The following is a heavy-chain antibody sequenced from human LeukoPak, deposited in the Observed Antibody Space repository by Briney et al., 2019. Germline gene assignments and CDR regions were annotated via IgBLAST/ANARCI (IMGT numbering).Heavy chain of an antibody. CDR3: ARDVGAVLGEVYFDY. CDR1: GFTFRSYE. CDR2: IYSSGSNI. D-gene: IGHD3-16*01. Sequence: GGSLRLSCAASGFTFRSYEMNWGRDAPGEGLGWGSYIYSSGSNIHYAESVKGGLTISRDNAKNSLFLQMNSLRAEDTAVYYCARDVGAVLGEVYFDYWGQGTLVTVSS. V-gene: IGHV3-48*03. J-gene: IGHJ4*02.